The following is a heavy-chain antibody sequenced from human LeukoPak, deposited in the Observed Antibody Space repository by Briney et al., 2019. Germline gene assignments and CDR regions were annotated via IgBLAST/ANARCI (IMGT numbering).Heavy chain of an antibody. CDR3: ARVSRDYDFWSGYYLVYYFDY. CDR1: GFTFSDYY. CDR2: ISSSGSTI. Sequence: GGSLRLSCAASGFTFSDYYMSWIRQAPGKGLEWVSYISSSGSTIYYADSVKGRFTISRDNAKNSLYLQMNSLRAEDTAVYYCARVSRDYDFWSGYYLVYYFDYWGQGTLVTVSS. D-gene: IGHD3-3*01. V-gene: IGHV3-11*04. J-gene: IGHJ4*02.